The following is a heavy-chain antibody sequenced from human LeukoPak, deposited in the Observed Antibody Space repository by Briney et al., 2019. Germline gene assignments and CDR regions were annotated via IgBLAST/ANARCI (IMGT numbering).Heavy chain of an antibody. CDR2: IYTSGST. Sequence: SQTLSLTCTVSGGSISSGSYYWSWIRQPAGKGLEWIGRIYTSGSTNYNPSLKSRVTISVDTSKNQFSLKLSSVTAADTAVYYCAGQRWLQKTVDYWGQGTLVTVSS. V-gene: IGHV4-61*02. J-gene: IGHJ4*02. CDR1: GGSISSGSYY. D-gene: IGHD5-24*01. CDR3: AGQRWLQKTVDY.